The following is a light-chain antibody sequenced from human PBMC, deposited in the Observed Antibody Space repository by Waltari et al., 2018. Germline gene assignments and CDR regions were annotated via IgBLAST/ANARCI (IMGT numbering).Light chain of an antibody. CDR2: YNN. J-gene: IGLJ2*01. V-gene: IGLV1-51*01. CDR3: GTWDSSLSAVV. CDR1: ISHFAHSY. Sequence: QSVLTQPPSVSAAPGQNVTISCSVRISHFAHSYVSLYQLLPGRAPKLLISYNNRRPSGTPDRFSGSKSGTSATLGITGLQTGDEADYYCGTWDSSLSAVVFCAGTKLTVL.